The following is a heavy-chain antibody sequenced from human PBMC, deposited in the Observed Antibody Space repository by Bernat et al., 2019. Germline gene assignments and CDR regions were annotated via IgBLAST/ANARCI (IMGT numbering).Heavy chain of an antibody. D-gene: IGHD3-22*01. V-gene: IGHV4-39*01. J-gene: IGHJ4*02. CDR1: SGSITSSSYY. Sequence: QLQLQESGPGLVKPSETLSLTCTVSSGSITSSSYYWGWIRQPPGKGLEWIGSIYYSGSTYYNPSLKSRVTISVDTSKNQFSLKLSSVTAADTAVYYCARPTIYDSSGYYFDYWGQGTLVTVSS. CDR3: ARPTIYDSSGYYFDY. CDR2: IYYSGST.